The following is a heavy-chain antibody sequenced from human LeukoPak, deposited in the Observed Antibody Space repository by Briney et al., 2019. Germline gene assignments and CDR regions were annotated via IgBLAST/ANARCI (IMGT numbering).Heavy chain of an antibody. V-gene: IGHV3-66*01. J-gene: IGHJ3*01. CDR2: MFGGGST. CDR1: GFTVSANF. CDR3: ARSESSSSRRAFGV. Sequence: PGGSLSLSCAASGFTVSANFMIWVRQAPGKGLEWVSGMFGGGSTYYADSVKGRFTISRDNSKNTVYLQMNSVKPEDKAVYYCARSESSSSRRAFGVWGLGTAVTVSS. D-gene: IGHD6-6*01.